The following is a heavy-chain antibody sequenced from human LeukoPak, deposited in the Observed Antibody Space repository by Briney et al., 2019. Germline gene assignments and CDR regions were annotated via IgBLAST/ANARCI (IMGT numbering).Heavy chain of an antibody. Sequence: ASVKVSCKASGYTFKNYDINWVRQAPGQGLEWMGWMNPKNGNEGFAQKFQGRVTMTRDTSINTAYMELSSLRSDDTAVYYCAGAAAVGDDPFDVWGQGSLIIVSS. CDR3: AGAAAVGDDPFDV. CDR1: GYTFKNYD. D-gene: IGHD3-16*01. V-gene: IGHV1-8*01. J-gene: IGHJ3*01. CDR2: MNPKNGNE.